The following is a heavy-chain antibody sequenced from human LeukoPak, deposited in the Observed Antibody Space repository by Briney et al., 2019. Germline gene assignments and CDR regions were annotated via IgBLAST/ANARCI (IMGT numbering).Heavy chain of an antibody. Sequence: GGSLRLSCAASGFTFSSYGMHWVRQAPGKGLEWVAFIRYDGSNEYYADSVKGRFTISRDDSKNTLYLQMNSLRPEDTAVYYCVKDLGFWSGYYKGSLDYWGQGTLVTVSS. J-gene: IGHJ4*02. CDR3: VKDLGFWSGYYKGSLDY. CDR1: GFTFSSYG. D-gene: IGHD3-3*01. V-gene: IGHV3-30*02. CDR2: IRYDGSNE.